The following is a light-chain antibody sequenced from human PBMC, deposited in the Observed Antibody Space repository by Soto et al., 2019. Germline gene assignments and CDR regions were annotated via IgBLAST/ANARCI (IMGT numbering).Light chain of an antibody. Sequence: EIVLTQSPGTLSLSPGERATLSCRASQSGRDRYLAWYQQKPGQAPSLLIYDTSTRATGGPDRFSGSGSGTDFALTISRGEQEDFAIYFWMQYGSSPGTFGQGTKVDIK. V-gene: IGKV3-20*01. J-gene: IGKJ1*01. CDR1: QSGRDRY. CDR3: MQYGSSPGT. CDR2: DTS.